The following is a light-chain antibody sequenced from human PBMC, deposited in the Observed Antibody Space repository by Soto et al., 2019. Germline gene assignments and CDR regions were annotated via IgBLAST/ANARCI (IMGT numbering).Light chain of an antibody. CDR1: QSVSSY. Sequence: EIVLTQSPATLSLSAGERATLSCRASQSVSSYLAWYQQKPGQAPRLLIYDASNRATGIPARFSGSGSGTDFTLTISSLEPEDFAVYFCQQRINWPLTFGGGTNVEIK. V-gene: IGKV3-11*01. CDR3: QQRINWPLT. CDR2: DAS. J-gene: IGKJ4*01.